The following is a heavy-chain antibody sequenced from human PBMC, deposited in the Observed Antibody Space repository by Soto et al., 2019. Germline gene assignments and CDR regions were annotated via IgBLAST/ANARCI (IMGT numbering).Heavy chain of an antibody. J-gene: IGHJ4*02. CDR2: ISINGGST. CDR1: GFAFSSHA. V-gene: IGHV3-64D*06. CDR3: VKRYCDTTSCPDY. Sequence: GGSLRLSCSASGFAFSSHALHWVRQAPGKGLEYVSAISINGGSTYYADSVKGRFTISRDNSKNTVYLEMSSLRAEDTAVYYCVKRYCDTTSCPDYWGQGTLVTVSS. D-gene: IGHD2-2*01.